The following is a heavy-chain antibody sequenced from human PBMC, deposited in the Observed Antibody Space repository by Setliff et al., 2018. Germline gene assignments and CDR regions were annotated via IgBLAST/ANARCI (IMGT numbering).Heavy chain of an antibody. V-gene: IGHV1-18*01. CDR3: AISSLSICSGGSCPNAFDI. J-gene: IGHJ3*02. Sequence: ASVKVSCKDSGYIFNSYGINWVRQAPGQGLEWMGWISPYNDVTNYEQRFQGRVTMTTDTSASAAYMELRGLRPDDTAIYDCAISSLSICSGGSCPNAFDIWGQGTLVTVSS. CDR1: GYIFNSYG. D-gene: IGHD2-15*01. CDR2: ISPYNDVT.